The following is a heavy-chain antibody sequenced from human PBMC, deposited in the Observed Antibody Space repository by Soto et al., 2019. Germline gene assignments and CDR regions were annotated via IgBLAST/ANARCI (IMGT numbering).Heavy chain of an antibody. CDR1: GFAFTTYW. D-gene: IGHD3-10*01. J-gene: IGHJ4*02. CDR3: ATRRRGSPDDY. V-gene: IGHV3-7*01. CDR2: SAQDGSQT. Sequence: EAQLVESGGGLVQPGGSLRLSCAASGFAFTTYWMGWVRQAPGRGLECLANSAQDGSQTYYVDSVKGRFTISRDNAKNSLYLQMTSLRAEDTAVYYCATRRRGSPDDYWGLGTLVTVSS.